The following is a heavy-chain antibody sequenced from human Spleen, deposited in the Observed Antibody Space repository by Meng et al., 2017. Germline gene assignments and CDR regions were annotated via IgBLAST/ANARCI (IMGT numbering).Heavy chain of an antibody. Sequence: ASVKVSCKASGYTFTTSGISWVRQAPGQGLEWMGRINPKSGDTHYAQKFQARVTMTRDTSISTAYMELSRLRSDDTAVYYCAREKSRTYYYGSGSYYEGGFDYWGQGTLVTVSS. V-gene: IGHV1-2*06. D-gene: IGHD3-10*01. CDR1: GYTFTTSG. CDR2: INPKSGDT. CDR3: AREKSRTYYYGSGSYYEGGFDY. J-gene: IGHJ4*02.